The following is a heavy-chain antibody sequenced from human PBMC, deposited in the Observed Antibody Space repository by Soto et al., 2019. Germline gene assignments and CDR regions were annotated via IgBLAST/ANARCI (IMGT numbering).Heavy chain of an antibody. D-gene: IGHD6-13*01. V-gene: IGHV4-59*01. CDR1: GGSISSYY. CDR2: IYYSGST. CDR3: ARVRSDSSSWYYYYYGMDV. Sequence: SETLSLTCTVSGGSISSYYWSWIRQPPGKGLEWIGYIYYSGSTNYNPSLKSRVTISVDTSKNQFSLKLSSVTAADTAVYYCARVRSDSSSWYYYYYGMDVWGQGTTVTVSS. J-gene: IGHJ6*02.